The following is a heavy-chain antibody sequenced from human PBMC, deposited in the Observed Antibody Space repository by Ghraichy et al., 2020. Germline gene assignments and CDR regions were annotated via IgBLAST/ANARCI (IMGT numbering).Heavy chain of an antibody. J-gene: IGHJ6*02. V-gene: IGHV3-7*01. Sequence: GGSLRLSCAASGFTFSSYWMSWVRQAPGKGLEWVANIKQDGSEKYYVDSVKGRFTISRDNAKNSLYLQMNSLRAEDTAVYYCARENYYGSGSYYLGMDVWGQGTTVTVSS. D-gene: IGHD3-10*01. CDR3: ARENYYGSGSYYLGMDV. CDR1: GFTFSSYW. CDR2: IKQDGSEK.